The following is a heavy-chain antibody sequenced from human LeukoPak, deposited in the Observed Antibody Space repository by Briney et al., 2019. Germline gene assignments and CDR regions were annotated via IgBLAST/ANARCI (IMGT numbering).Heavy chain of an antibody. V-gene: IGHV3-30*02. Sequence: GGSLRLSCETSGFTFSHYGIHWVRQVPGMGLEWVAFIKYDGSKIYYAESVQGRFTISRDNSKNNLFLQMTRMRPQDTAVYYCATDGIPSATALANWGQRTLVTVSS. CDR3: ATDGIPSATALAN. CDR2: IKYDGSKI. CDR1: GFTFSHYG. D-gene: IGHD2/OR15-2a*01. J-gene: IGHJ4*02.